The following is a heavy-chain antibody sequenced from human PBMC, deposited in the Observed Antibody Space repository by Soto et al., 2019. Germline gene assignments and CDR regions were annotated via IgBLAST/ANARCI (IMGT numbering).Heavy chain of an antibody. Sequence: EVQLVESGGGLVQPGGSLRLSCAASGFTFSSYSMNWLRQAPGKGLEWVSYISSSSSTIYYADSVKGRFTISRDNAKNSLYLQMNSLRAEDTAVYYCARESGAGSSTVTLNWFDPWGQGTLVTVSS. J-gene: IGHJ5*02. V-gene: IGHV3-48*01. D-gene: IGHD4-17*01. CDR3: ARESGAGSSTVTLNWFDP. CDR1: GFTFSSYS. CDR2: ISSSSSTI.